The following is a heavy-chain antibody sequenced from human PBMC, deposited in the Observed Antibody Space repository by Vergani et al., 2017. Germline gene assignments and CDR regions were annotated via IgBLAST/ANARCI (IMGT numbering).Heavy chain of an antibody. CDR1: GFTFSSYE. D-gene: IGHD3-3*01. Sequence: EVQLVESGGGLVQPGGSLRLSCAASGFTFSSYEMNWVRQAPGKGLEWVSYISSSGSTIYYADYVKGRFTIYRDNAKNSLYRQMNSLRAEATAVYYCERNDFWSGYPSPYYFDYWGQGTLVTVSS. CDR3: ERNDFWSGYPSPYYFDY. CDR2: ISSSGSTI. V-gene: IGHV3-48*03. J-gene: IGHJ4*02.